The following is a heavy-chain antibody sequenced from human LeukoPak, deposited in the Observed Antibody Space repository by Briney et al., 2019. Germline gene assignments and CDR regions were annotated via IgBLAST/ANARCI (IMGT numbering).Heavy chain of an antibody. J-gene: IGHJ5*02. CDR1: GGTFSSYA. D-gene: IGHD3-9*01. Sequence: SVKVSCKASGGTFSSYAISWVRQAPGQGLEWMGGIIPIFGTANYAQKFQGRVTITADESTSTAYMELRSLRSEDTAVYYCARGREVLRYFDWLLNNWFDPWGQGTLVTVSS. V-gene: IGHV1-69*01. CDR2: IIPIFGTA. CDR3: ARGREVLRYFDWLLNNWFDP.